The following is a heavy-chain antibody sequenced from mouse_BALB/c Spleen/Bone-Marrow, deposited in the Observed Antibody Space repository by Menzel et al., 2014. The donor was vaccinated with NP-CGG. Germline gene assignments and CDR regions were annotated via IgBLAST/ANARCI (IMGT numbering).Heavy chain of an antibody. J-gene: IGHJ2*02. CDR3: AKHGGGYFDY. Sequence: LVAPSQSLSITCTISGFSLTSYGVHWVRQPPGKGLEWLTVIWNDGSTTYNSALKSRLTISKDNSKSQVFLKMNSLQTDDTGMYYCAKHGGGYFDYWGQGTSLIVSS. CDR2: IWNDGST. V-gene: IGHV2-6-1*01. CDR1: GFSLTSYG.